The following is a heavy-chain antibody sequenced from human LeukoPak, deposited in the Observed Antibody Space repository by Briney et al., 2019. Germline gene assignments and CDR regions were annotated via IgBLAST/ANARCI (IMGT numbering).Heavy chain of an antibody. J-gene: IGHJ4*02. CDR1: GGSFSGYY. V-gene: IGHV4-34*01. CDR2: INHSGST. CDR3: ATAGVTMVRGVIISGEVNDY. Sequence: SETLSLTCAVYGGSFSGYYWSWIRQPPGKGLEWIGEINHSGSTNYNPSLKSRVTISVDTSKNQFSLRLSSVTAADTAVYYCATAGVTMVRGVIISGEVNDYWGQGTLVTVSS. D-gene: IGHD3-10*01.